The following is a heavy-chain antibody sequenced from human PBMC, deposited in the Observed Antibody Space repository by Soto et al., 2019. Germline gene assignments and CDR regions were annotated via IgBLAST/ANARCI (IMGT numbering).Heavy chain of an antibody. CDR3: ARVFSDSSSFFDP. V-gene: IGHV4-31*03. D-gene: IGHD6-13*01. Sequence: SETLSLTCTVSGGSISSGGYYWSWIRQHPGKGLEWTGYIYYSGSTYYNPSLKSRVTISVDTSKNQFSLKLSSVTAADTAVYYCARVFSDSSSFFDPWSQGTLVTVSS. CDR2: IYYSGST. CDR1: GGSISSGGYY. J-gene: IGHJ5*02.